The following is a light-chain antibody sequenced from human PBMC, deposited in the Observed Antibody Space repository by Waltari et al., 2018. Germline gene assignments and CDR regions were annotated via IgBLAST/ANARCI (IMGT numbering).Light chain of an antibody. CDR2: GAS. J-gene: IGKJ2*01. V-gene: IGKV3D-15*01. CDR1: QSVSNK. CDR3: QQYDDWPYT. Sequence: EIVMTLSPATLSLSPGEGATLSCRASQSVSNKLAWYQRKPGQAPRLLIYGASTRATGIPARFSGSGSGTEFTLTISSLQSEDFAIYVCQQYDDWPYTFGQGTKLDI.